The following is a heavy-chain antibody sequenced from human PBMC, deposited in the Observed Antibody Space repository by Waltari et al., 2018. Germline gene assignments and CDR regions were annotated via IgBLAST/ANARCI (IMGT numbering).Heavy chain of an antibody. CDR2: VDPEDGET. D-gene: IGHD3-10*01. CDR3: ATGYGSGSYYSHYYYYMDV. V-gene: IGHV1-69-2*01. Sequence: EVQLVQSGAEVKKPGATVKISCKASGYTFTDYYMHWVQQAPGKGLEWMGRVDPEDGETIYAEKFQGRVTITADTSTDTAYMELSSLRSEDTAVYYCATGYGSGSYYSHYYYYMDVWGKGTTVTVSS. J-gene: IGHJ6*03. CDR1: GYTFTDYY.